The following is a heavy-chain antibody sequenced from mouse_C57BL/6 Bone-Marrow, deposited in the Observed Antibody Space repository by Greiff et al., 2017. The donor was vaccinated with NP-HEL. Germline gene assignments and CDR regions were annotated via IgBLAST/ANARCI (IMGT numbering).Heavy chain of an antibody. CDR1: GYTFTSYW. V-gene: IGHV1-55*01. CDR3: ARKLGGLYYYAMDY. D-gene: IGHD3-1*01. J-gene: IGHJ4*01. Sequence: VQLQQPGAELVKPGASVKMSCKASGYTFTSYWITWVKQRPGQGLEWIGDIYPGSGSTNYNEKFKSKATLTVDTSSSTAYMQLSSLTSKDAAVYYCARKLGGLYYYAMDYWGQGTSVTVSS. CDR2: IYPGSGST.